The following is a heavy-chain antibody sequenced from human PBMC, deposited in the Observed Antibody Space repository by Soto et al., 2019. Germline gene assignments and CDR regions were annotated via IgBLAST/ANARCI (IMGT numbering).Heavy chain of an antibody. CDR2: IDPSDSYT. D-gene: IGHD3-3*01. V-gene: IGHV5-10-1*01. CDR3: ARHASDFWSGSYYYGMDV. CDR1: GYSFTSYW. J-gene: IGHJ6*02. Sequence: GESLKISCKGSGYSFTSYWISWVRQMPGKGLEWMGRIDPSDSYTNYSPSSQGHVTISADKSISTAYLQWSSLKASDTAMYYCARHASDFWSGSYYYGMDVWGQGTTVTVSS.